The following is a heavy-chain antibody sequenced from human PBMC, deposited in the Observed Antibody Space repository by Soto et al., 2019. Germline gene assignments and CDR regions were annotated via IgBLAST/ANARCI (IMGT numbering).Heavy chain of an antibody. V-gene: IGHV4-59*01. D-gene: IGHD4-17*01. CDR2: VSHSGRT. CDR1: GGSISPYS. J-gene: IGHJ5*02. Sequence: SETLSLTCTISGGSISPYSWTWIRQSPGKGLEWIGYVSHSGRTFYTPSLKSRLTMSLDTSRSQFSLRLKSVSAADTAVYYCARLLGGYDDYGGWFAPWGQGTLVTVSS. CDR3: ARLLGGYDDYGGWFAP.